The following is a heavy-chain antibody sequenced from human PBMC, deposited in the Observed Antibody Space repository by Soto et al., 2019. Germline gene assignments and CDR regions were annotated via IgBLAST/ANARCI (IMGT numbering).Heavy chain of an antibody. D-gene: IGHD3-22*01. CDR1: EFNFRAFA. V-gene: IGHV3-23*01. CDR3: AKAPYDSSGYYYPFDY. Sequence: VGPLRLSCTASEFNFRAFAMSWFRQSPVKGLGLISEISGGASNAFFADSVKGRFTISRDNAKNSLYLHMNSLRAEDTALYYCAKAPYDSSGYYYPFDYWGQGTLVTVSS. CDR2: ISGGASNA. J-gene: IGHJ4*02.